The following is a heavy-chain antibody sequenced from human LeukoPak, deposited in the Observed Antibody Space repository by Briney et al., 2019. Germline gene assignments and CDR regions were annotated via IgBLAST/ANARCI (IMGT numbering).Heavy chain of an antibody. Sequence: GGSLRLSCAASGLTFSSHWMHWVRQAPGKGLEWVAVISYDGSNKYYADSVKGRFTISRDNSKNTLYLQMNSLRAEDTAVYYCARAPQDIVVVVAATPVDYWGQGTLVTVSS. CDR1: GLTFSSHW. V-gene: IGHV3-30*03. J-gene: IGHJ4*02. D-gene: IGHD2-15*01. CDR2: ISYDGSNK. CDR3: ARAPQDIVVVVAATPVDY.